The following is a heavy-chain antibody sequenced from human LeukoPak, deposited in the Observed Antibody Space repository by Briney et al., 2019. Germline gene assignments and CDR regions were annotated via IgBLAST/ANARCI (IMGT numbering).Heavy chain of an antibody. CDR1: GFTFSSYS. D-gene: IGHD3-3*01. J-gene: IGHJ4*02. Sequence: PGGSLRLSCAASGFTFSSYSMNWVRQAPGKGLEWVSYISSSSSTIYYADSVKGRFTISRDNAKNSLYLQMNSLRAEDTAVYYCAREGGITILGVPTGHDYWGQGTLVTVSS. CDR3: AREGGITILGVPTGHDY. CDR2: ISSSSSTI. V-gene: IGHV3-48*01.